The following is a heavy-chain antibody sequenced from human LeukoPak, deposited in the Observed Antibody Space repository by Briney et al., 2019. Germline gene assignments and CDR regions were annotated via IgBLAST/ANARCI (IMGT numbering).Heavy chain of an antibody. D-gene: IGHD3-3*01. V-gene: IGHV3-21*01. CDR1: GFTFSSYS. J-gene: IGHJ6*03. Sequence: GGSLRLSCAASGFTFSSYSMNWVRQAPGKGLEWVSSISSSSSYIYYADSVKGRFTISRDNAKNSVYLQMNSLRAEDTAVYYCGRDTHGEYYDFWSGYHNYYYYMDVWGKGTTVIVSS. CDR2: ISSSSSYI. CDR3: GRDTHGEYYDFWSGYHNYYYYMDV.